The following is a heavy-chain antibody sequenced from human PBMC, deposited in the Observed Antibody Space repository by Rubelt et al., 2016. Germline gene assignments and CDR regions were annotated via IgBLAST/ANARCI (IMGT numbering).Heavy chain of an antibody. CDR1: GFTFSSYA. V-gene: IGHV3-30*04. CDR2: ISYDGSNK. CDR3: ARSNRREYSSSSAVY. Sequence: CPVSGFTFSSYAMHWVRQAPGKGLEWVAVISYDGSNKYYADSVKGRFTISRDNSKNTLYLQMNSLRAEDTAVYYCARSNRREYSSSSAVYWGQGTLVTVSS. J-gene: IGHJ4*02. D-gene: IGHD6-6*01.